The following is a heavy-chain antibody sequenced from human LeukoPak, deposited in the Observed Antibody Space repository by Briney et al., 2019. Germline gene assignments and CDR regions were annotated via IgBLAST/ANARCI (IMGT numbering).Heavy chain of an antibody. V-gene: IGHV1-69*04. D-gene: IGHD5-18*01. J-gene: IGHJ4*02. CDR2: IIPILGTA. CDR1: GGTFSSYA. CDR3: ARGLQLYISDY. Sequence: SVKVSCKASGGTFSSYAISWVRQAPGQGLERMGRIIPILGTANYAQKFQGRVTITADKSTSTAYMELSSLRSEDTAVYYCARGLQLYISDYWGQGTLVTVSS.